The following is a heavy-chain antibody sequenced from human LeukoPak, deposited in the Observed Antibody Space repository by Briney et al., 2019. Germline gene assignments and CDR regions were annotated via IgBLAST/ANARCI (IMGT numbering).Heavy chain of an antibody. CDR2: IIPIFGTA. CDR1: GGTFSSYA. CDR3: ASGGSIAARPFDY. J-gene: IGHJ4*02. V-gene: IGHV1-69*05. Sequence: SVKVSCKASGGTFSSYAFSWVRQAPGQGLEWMGGIIPIFGTANYAQKFQGRVTITTDESTSTAYMELSSLRSEDTAVYYCASGGSIAARPFDYWGQGTLVTVSS. D-gene: IGHD6-6*01.